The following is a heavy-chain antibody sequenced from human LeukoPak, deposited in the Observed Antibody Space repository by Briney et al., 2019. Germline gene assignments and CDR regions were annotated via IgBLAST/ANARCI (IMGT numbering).Heavy chain of an antibody. CDR1: GFTLSDHY. V-gene: IGHV3-72*01. CDR3: ARAQDFGDYTSAYNFDS. CDR2: SRDKANSHTT. J-gene: IGHJ4*02. Sequence: GGSLRLSCAASGFTLSDHYMDWVRQAPGKGLEWIGRSRDKANSHTTEYAASVKGRFTISRDDSKNSLYLQMNSLKTEDTAVYYCARAQDFGDYTSAYNFDSWGQGTLVTVSS. D-gene: IGHD4-17*01.